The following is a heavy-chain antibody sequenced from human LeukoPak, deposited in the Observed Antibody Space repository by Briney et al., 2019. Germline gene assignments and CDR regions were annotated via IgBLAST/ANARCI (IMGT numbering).Heavy chain of an antibody. D-gene: IGHD3-3*01. CDR2: IIPIFGTA. CDR1: GGTFISYA. CDR3: ARGRYYDFWSGPKNAFDI. J-gene: IGHJ3*02. V-gene: IGHV1-69*13. Sequence: SVKVSCKASGGTFISYAISWVRQAPGQGLEWMGGIIPIFGTANYAQKFQGRVTITADESTSTAYMELSSLRSEDTAVYYCARGRYYDFWSGPKNAFDIWGQGTMVTVSS.